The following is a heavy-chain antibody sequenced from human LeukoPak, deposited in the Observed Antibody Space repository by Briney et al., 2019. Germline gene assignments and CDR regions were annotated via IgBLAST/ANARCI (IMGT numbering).Heavy chain of an antibody. CDR3: ARVWFGESYPFDP. V-gene: IGHV4-38-2*01. J-gene: IGHJ5*02. CDR1: GYSISSGYY. D-gene: IGHD3-10*01. CDR2: IYHSGST. Sequence: PSETLSLTCAVSGYSISSGYYWGWIRQPPGKGLEWIGSIYHSGSTYYNPSLKSRVTISVDTSKNQVSLKLSSVTAADTAVYYCARVWFGESYPFDPWGQGTLVTVSS.